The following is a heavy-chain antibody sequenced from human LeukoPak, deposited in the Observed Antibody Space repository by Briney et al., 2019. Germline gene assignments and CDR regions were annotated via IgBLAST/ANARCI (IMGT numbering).Heavy chain of an antibody. CDR1: GGTFSSYA. CDR3: ARTLFMLRAPRD. CDR2: IIPIFGTA. J-gene: IGHJ4*02. Sequence: ASVKVSCKASGGTFSSYAISWVRQAPGQGLEWMGGIIPIFGTANYAQKFQGRVTITADKSTSTAYMELNSLRSEDTAIYYCARTLFMLRAPRDWGQGTLITVSS. D-gene: IGHD3-10*01. V-gene: IGHV1-69*06.